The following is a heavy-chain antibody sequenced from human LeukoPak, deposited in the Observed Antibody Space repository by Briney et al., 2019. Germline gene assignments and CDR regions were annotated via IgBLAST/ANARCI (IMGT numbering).Heavy chain of an antibody. CDR2: ISPYNGDT. D-gene: IGHD4-17*01. J-gene: IGHJ6*02. CDR3: ARAYGDYYYYGMDV. CDR1: GYTFTSYG. V-gene: IGHV1-18*01. Sequence: ASVKVSCKASGYTFTSYGISWVRQAPGQGLEWMGWISPYNGDTRFAQKLQGRVTMTTDTSTSTAYMELSRLRSDDTAVYYCARAYGDYYYYGMDVWGQGTTVTVSS.